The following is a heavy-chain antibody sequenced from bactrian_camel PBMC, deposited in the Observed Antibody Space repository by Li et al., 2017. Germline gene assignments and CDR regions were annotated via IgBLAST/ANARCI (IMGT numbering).Heavy chain of an antibody. CDR2: IDHNGSSA. CDR1: KYSAAIKC. Sequence: HVQLVESGGGSALTGGSLRLSCTAPKYSAAIKCMGWFRQVGGKERELVAVIDHNGSSAYSRDSVKGRFTISRDNTENMVYLQMTGLKPEDTATYYCAAEDQAPWDMGWICNYNSWGQGTQVTVS. J-gene: IGHJ4*01. V-gene: IGHV3S53*01. D-gene: IGHD3*01. CDR3: AAEDQAPWDMGWICNYNS.